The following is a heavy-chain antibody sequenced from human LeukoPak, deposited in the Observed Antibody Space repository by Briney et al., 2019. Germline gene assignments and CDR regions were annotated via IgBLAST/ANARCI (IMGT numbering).Heavy chain of an antibody. CDR2: INPNSGGT. CDR1: GYTFGGYY. Sequence: ASVKVSRKASGYTFGGYYMHWVRQAPGQGLEWMGWINPNSGGTNYAQKFQGRVTMTRDTSISTAYMELRSLRSDDTAVFYCATPHALGRSLGKWGQGTLVAVAS. V-gene: IGHV1-2*02. J-gene: IGHJ4*02. D-gene: IGHD3-10*01. CDR3: ATPHALGRSLGK.